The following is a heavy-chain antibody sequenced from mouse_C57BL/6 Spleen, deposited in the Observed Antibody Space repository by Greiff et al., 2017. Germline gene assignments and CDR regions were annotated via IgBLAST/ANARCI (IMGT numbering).Heavy chain of an antibody. V-gene: IGHV2-4*01. CDR2: IWRGGST. D-gene: IGHD2-4*01. CDR3: AKTGNDYDDYFDY. Sequence: VMLVESGPGLVQPSQSLSITCTVSGFSLTSYGVHWVRQPPGKGLEWLGVIWRGGSTDYNAAFISRPSISKDNSKSQVFFKMNSLQAYDTAIYYCAKTGNDYDDYFDYWGQGTTLTVSS. J-gene: IGHJ2*01. CDR1: GFSLTSYG.